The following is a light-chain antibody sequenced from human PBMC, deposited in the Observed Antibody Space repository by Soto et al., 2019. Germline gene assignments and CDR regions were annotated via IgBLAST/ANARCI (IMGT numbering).Light chain of an antibody. CDR1: QSVSSY. V-gene: IGKV3-11*01. CDR3: QQRSNWLT. Sequence: VFSVPPVSLSLATGEKAPLSYRASQSVSSYLAWYQQKPGQAPRLLIYDASNRATGIPARFSGSGSGTDFTLTISSLEPEDFAVYYCQQRSNWLTFGGGTKVDIK. J-gene: IGKJ4*01. CDR2: DAS.